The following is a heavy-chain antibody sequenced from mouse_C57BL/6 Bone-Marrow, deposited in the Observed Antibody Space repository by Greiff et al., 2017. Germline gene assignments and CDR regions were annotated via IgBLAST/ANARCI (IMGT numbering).Heavy chain of an antibody. J-gene: IGHJ4*01. Sequence: VQLQESGPGLVQPSQSLSITCTVSGFSLTSYGVHWVRQSPGKGLEWLGVIWSGGSTDYNAAFISRLSISKDNSKSQVFFKMNSLQADDTAIYYCARNRIRLITTVVAMDYWGQGTSVTVSS. CDR2: IWSGGST. D-gene: IGHD1-1*01. CDR3: ARNRIRLITTVVAMDY. V-gene: IGHV2-2*01. CDR1: GFSLTSYG.